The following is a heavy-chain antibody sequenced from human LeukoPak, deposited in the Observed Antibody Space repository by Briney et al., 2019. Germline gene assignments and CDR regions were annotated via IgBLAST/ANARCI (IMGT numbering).Heavy chain of an antibody. CDR1: GYTFTGYY. J-gene: IGHJ4*02. V-gene: IGHV1-2*02. Sequence: ASVKVSCKASGYTFTGYYMHWVRQAPGQGLEWMGWINPNSGGTNYAQKFQGRVTMTRDTSISTAYMELSRLRSDDTAVYYCARAGFTGYSGGWYIYWGQGTLVTVSS. CDR2: INPNSGGT. CDR3: ARAGFTGYSGGWYIY. D-gene: IGHD6-19*01.